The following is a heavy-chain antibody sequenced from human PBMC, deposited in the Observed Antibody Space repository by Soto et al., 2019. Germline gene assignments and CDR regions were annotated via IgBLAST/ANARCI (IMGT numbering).Heavy chain of an antibody. Sequence: GGSLRLSCAASGFTFSSYAMSWVRQAPGKGLEWVSAISGSGGSTYYADSVKGRFTISRDNSKNTLYLQMNSLRAEDTAVYCCAKDRDCSGGSCYTNHWGQGTLVTVSS. V-gene: IGHV3-23*01. D-gene: IGHD2-15*01. J-gene: IGHJ4*02. CDR3: AKDRDCSGGSCYTNH. CDR2: ISGSGGST. CDR1: GFTFSSYA.